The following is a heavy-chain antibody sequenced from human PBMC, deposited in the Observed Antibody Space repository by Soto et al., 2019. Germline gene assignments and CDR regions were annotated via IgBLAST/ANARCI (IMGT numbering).Heavy chain of an antibody. V-gene: IGHV3-7*01. CDR2: IKQDGSEK. J-gene: IGHJ4*02. CDR3: ARGGVVVPAAIDY. Sequence: EVQLVESGGGLVQPGGSLRLSCAASGFTFSSYWMSWVRQAPGKGLEWVANIKQDGSEKYYVDSVKGRFTISRDSAKNSLYLQMNSLRAEDTAVYYCARGGVVVPAAIDYWGQGTLVTVSS. D-gene: IGHD2-2*01. CDR1: GFTFSSYW.